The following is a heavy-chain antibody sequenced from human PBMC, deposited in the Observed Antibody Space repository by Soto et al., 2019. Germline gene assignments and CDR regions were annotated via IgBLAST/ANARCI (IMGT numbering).Heavy chain of an antibody. V-gene: IGHV1-69*02. CDR3: ARRVATKTAPIDY. J-gene: IGHJ4*01. CDR1: GGTFSSYT. CDR2: IIPILGIA. D-gene: IGHD5-12*01. Sequence: SVKVSCKASGGTFSSYTISWVRQAPGQGLEWMGRIIPILGIANYAQKFQGRVTITADKSTSTAYMELSSLRSEDTAVYYCARRVATKTAPIDYWGQDPWSPSPQ.